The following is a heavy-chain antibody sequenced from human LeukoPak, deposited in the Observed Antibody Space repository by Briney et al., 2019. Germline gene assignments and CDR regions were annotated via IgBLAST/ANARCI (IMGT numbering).Heavy chain of an antibody. CDR2: ISGSGGST. D-gene: IGHD4-23*01. CDR1: GFTFSSYA. Sequence: GGSLRLSCAASGFTFSSYAMSWVRQAPGKGLEWVSAISGSGGSTYYADFVKGRFSISRDNSKNTLYLQMNSLRAEDAAVYYCAKDPNGDYVGTFDMWGLGTMVTVSS. J-gene: IGHJ3*02. V-gene: IGHV3-23*01. CDR3: AKDPNGDYVGTFDM.